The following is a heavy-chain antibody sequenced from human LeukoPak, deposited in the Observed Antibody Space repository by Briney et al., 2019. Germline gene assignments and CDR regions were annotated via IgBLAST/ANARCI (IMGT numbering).Heavy chain of an antibody. CDR1: GFTFDDYA. CDR3: AKDMEDGSGSFDY. CDR2: ISWNSGSI. Sequence: PGGSLRLSCAASGFTFDDYAMHWVRQAPGKGLEWVSGISWNSGSIGYADSVKGRFTISRDNAKNSLYLQMNSLITEDTALYYCAKDMEDGSGSFDYWGQGTLVTVSS. D-gene: IGHD6-19*01. V-gene: IGHV3-9*01. J-gene: IGHJ4*02.